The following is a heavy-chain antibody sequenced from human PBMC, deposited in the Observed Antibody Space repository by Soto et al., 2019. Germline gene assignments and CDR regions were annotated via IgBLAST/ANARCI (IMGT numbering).Heavy chain of an antibody. D-gene: IGHD3-22*01. CDR1: GLSFSSYS. CDR3: AGSKYYYDSSGYYFFDY. J-gene: IGHJ4*02. Sequence: YLRLSCAASGLSFSSYSMTWVRQAPGKGLEWVSYISSSSGTIYYADSVKGRFTISRDNAKNSLYLQMNSLRAEDTAVYYCAGSKYYYDSSGYYFFDYWGQGT. CDR2: ISSSSGTI. V-gene: IGHV3-48*01.